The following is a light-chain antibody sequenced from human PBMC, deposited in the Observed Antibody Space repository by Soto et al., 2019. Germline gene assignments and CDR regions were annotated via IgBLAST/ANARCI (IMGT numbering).Light chain of an antibody. J-gene: IGKJ1*01. Sequence: EIVLTQSPGTLSLSPGEGATLSCRASQTVSSSFLAWYQQKAGQAPRLLIYGASSRATGLPDRFSGSGSGTEFTLTITRLVPEDFVVYYCQQYGSSPGTFGQGTKVEIK. CDR2: GAS. CDR3: QQYGSSPGT. V-gene: IGKV3-20*01. CDR1: QTVSSSF.